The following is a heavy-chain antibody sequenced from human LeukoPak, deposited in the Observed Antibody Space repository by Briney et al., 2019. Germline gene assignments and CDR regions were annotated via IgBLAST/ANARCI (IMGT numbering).Heavy chain of an antibody. CDR1: GYTFTGYY. V-gene: IGHV1-2*02. CDR3: VRYSPYYFDF. D-gene: IGHD2-15*01. Sequence: ASVKVSCKASGYTFTGYYIFWVRQAPGQGLEWMGWINPNSGGTDYAQKFQGRVTMTRDTSISTAYMELSSLRSYDSAVYYCVRYSPYYFDFWGQGALVTVSS. J-gene: IGHJ4*02. CDR2: INPNSGGT.